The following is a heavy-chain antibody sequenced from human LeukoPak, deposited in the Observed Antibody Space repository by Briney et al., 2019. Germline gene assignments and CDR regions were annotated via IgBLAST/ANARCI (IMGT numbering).Heavy chain of an antibody. CDR3: ARIDGPTVFTYYMDL. D-gene: IGHD3-16*01. CDR1: RLRFNRRG. Sequence: PGESLSLSCAISRLRFNRRGMNWVSHLQGRGLEWVSYISPRSETIYYAKSVKGRFTVSRDDSKDSLYLQMHTLRAEDTAVYYCARIDGPTVFTYYMDLWGKGTTVTVAS. J-gene: IGHJ6*03. CDR2: ISPRSETI. V-gene: IGHV3-48*04.